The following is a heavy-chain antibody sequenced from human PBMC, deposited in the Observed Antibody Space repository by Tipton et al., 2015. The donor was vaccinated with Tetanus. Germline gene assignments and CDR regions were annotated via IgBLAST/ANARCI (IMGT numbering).Heavy chain of an antibody. CDR3: ARDYSIPYYFDN. J-gene: IGHJ4*02. CDR2: ISPYNGNT. D-gene: IGHD4-11*01. CDR1: GYTFTRYG. V-gene: IGHV1-18*01. Sequence: QLVQSGDEVKKPGASVKVSCKASGYTFTRYGIAWVRQAPGQGLEWVGWISPYNGNTNYGQKFQGRVTMTTETSTSTAYMELRSLRSDDTAVYFCARDYSIPYYFDNWGQGTRVIVSS.